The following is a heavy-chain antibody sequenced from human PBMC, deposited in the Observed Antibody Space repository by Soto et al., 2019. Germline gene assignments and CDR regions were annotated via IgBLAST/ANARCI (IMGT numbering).Heavy chain of an antibody. CDR1: IYAFTGYS. CDR2: INAGNGNT. V-gene: IGHV1-3*01. Sequence: ASVTVCYKASIYAFTGYSMNWVRQAPGQRLEWMGWINAGNGNTKYSQKFQGRVTITRDTSASTAYMELSSLRSEDTAVYYCARDRSGWYRGCLDSWGQVTMVAVS. CDR3: ARDRSGWYRGCLDS. D-gene: IGHD6-19*01. J-gene: IGHJ4*02.